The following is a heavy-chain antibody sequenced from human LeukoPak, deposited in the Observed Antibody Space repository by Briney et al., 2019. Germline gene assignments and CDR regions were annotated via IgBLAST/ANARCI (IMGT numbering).Heavy chain of an antibody. D-gene: IGHD6-13*01. Sequence: GGSLRLSCAASGFTFSSYSMNWVRQAPGKGLEWVSSISSSSYIYYADSVKGRFTISRDNAKNSLYLQMNSLRAEDTAVYYCARGYSSSWYSVYYGMDVWGKGTTVTVSS. J-gene: IGHJ6*04. CDR3: ARGYSSSWYSVYYGMDV. V-gene: IGHV3-21*01. CDR2: ISSSSYI. CDR1: GFTFSSYS.